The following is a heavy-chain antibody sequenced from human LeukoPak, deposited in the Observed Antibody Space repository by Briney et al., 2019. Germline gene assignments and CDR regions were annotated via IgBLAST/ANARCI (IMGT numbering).Heavy chain of an antibody. J-gene: IGHJ5*02. CDR1: GGSISGGGYY. V-gene: IGHV4-31*03. CDR2: IYYSGSA. Sequence: SETLFLTCTVSGGSISGGGYYWSWIRQHPGTGLEWIGYIYYSGSAFFNPSLKSRTTISVDTSRNQFSLKLNSVTAADTAMYYCARVRITGTPEFNWFDPWGQGTLVTVSS. CDR3: ARVRITGTPEFNWFDP. D-gene: IGHD1-20*01.